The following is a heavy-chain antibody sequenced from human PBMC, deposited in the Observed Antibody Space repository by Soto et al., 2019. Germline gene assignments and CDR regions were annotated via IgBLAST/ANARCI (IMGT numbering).Heavy chain of an antibody. J-gene: IGHJ4*02. D-gene: IGHD3-10*01. Sequence: QSGGSLRLSCEASGFTFSRVSMNWVRQAPGEGLEWVSTITDTGGDTKYADSVRGRFTMSRDNSKKTLYLQMNSLRVEDSALYYCARGSTDSYPGSRIFDFWGRGTLVTVSS. CDR3: ARGSTDSYPGSRIFDF. CDR2: ITDTGGDT. V-gene: IGHV3-23*01. CDR1: GFTFSRVS.